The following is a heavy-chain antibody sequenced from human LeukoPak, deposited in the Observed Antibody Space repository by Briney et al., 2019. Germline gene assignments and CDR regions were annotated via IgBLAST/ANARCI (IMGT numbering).Heavy chain of an antibody. D-gene: IGHD3-9*01. Sequence: GGSLRLSCAASGFTFSSYAMHWVRQAPGKGLEWVAVLSYVGSNKYYADPVKGRFTISRDNSKNTLYLQMNSLRTEDTAVYYCARVSYYDISTGPIRFDPWGQGTLVTVSS. CDR2: LSYVGSNK. CDR1: GFTFSSYA. J-gene: IGHJ5*02. CDR3: ARVSYYDISTGPIRFDP. V-gene: IGHV3-30*04.